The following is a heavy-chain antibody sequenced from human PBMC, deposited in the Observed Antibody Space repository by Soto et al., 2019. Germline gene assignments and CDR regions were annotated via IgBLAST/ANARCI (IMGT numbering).Heavy chain of an antibody. CDR2: ISYDGSNK. J-gene: IGHJ4*02. V-gene: IGHV3-30*18. D-gene: IGHD2-2*01. CDR1: GFTFSSYG. Sequence: GGSLRLSCAASGFTFSSYGMHWVRQAPGKGLEWVAVISYDGSNKYYADSVKGRFTISRDNSKNTLYLQMNSLRAEDTAVYYCAKDKWDIVVVPAVYYFDYWGQGTLVTVSS. CDR3: AKDKWDIVVVPAVYYFDY.